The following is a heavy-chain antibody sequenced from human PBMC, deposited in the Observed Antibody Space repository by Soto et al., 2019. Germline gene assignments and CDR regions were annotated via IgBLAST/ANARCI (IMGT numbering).Heavy chain of an antibody. V-gene: IGHV4-30-4*01. Sequence: TLSLPCSVSGVSISSGDYYCSWSRRPQGKGLEWIGYIYYSWITYYPPSRKSRVTISVDTSKNQFSLKLSSVTAADTAVYYSARYPGYDFWSAYFDYWGQGTLVPVSS. CDR3: ARYPGYDFWSAYFDY. CDR1: GVSISSGDYY. J-gene: IGHJ4*02. CDR2: IYYSWIT. D-gene: IGHD3-3*01.